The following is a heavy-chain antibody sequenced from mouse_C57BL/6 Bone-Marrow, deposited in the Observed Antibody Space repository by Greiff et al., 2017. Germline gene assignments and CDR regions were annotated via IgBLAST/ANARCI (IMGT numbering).Heavy chain of an antibody. V-gene: IGHV5-4*03. J-gene: IGHJ4*01. CDR1: GFTFSSYA. CDR2: ISDGGSYT. Sequence: EVMLVESGGGLVKPGGSRKLSCAASGFTFSSYAMSWVRQTPEKRLEWVATISDGGSYTYYPDNVKGRFTISRDNAKNNLYLQMSHLKSEDTAMYYCARYPPGAMDYWGQGTSVTVSS. CDR3: ARYPPGAMDY.